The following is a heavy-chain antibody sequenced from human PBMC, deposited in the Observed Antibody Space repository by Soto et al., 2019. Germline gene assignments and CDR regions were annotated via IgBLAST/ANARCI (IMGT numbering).Heavy chain of an antibody. CDR2: IKQDGSEK. V-gene: IGHV3-7*05. J-gene: IGHJ3*02. D-gene: IGHD2-2*01. Sequence: GGSLRLSCAASGCTFSSYWMSWVRQAPGKGLEWVANIKQDGSEKYYVDSVKGRFTISRDNAKNSLYLQMNSLRAEDTAVYYCARCSAASCYDAFDIWGQGTMVTVSS. CDR1: GCTFSSYW. CDR3: ARCSAASCYDAFDI.